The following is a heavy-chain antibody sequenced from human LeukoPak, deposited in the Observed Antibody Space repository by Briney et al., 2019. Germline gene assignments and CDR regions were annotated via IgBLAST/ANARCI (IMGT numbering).Heavy chain of an antibody. CDR1: GGSISSGGYY. D-gene: IGHD5-24*01. CDR3: ARGRFLRWLQLPVDY. Sequence: SETLSLTCTVSGGSISSGGYYWSWIRQHPGKGLEWIGYIYYSGSTYYNPSLKSRVTISVDTSKNQFSLKLSSVTAADTAVYYCARGRFLRWLQLPVDYWGQGTLVTVS. V-gene: IGHV4-31*03. J-gene: IGHJ4*02. CDR2: IYYSGST.